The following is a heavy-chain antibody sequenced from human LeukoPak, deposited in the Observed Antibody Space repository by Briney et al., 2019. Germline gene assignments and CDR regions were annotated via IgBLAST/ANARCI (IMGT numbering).Heavy chain of an antibody. CDR3: ARSRVNHDSGGFYPGDH. D-gene: IGHD3-22*01. CDR2: ISYQGSNK. Sequence: GGSLRLSCAASGFTFNIYTMHWVRQAPGRGLEWVALISYQGSNKYYTYSVKGRFTISRDNSENTLYLQMNSLRAEDTAVYFCARSRVNHDSGGFYPGDHWGQGTLVTVSS. CDR1: GFTFNIYT. J-gene: IGHJ4*02. V-gene: IGHV3-30-3*01.